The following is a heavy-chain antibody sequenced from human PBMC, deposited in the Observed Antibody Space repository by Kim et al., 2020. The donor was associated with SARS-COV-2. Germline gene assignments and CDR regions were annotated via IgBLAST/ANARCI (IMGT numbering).Heavy chain of an antibody. CDR3: TTGLKDAYSNYLMVSSLYYYYGMDV. CDR2: IKSKTDGGTT. Sequence: GGSLRLSCAASGFTFSNAWMSWVRQAPGKGLEWVGRIKSKTDGGTTDYAAPVKGRFTISRDDSKNTLYLQMNSLKTEDTAVYYCTTGLKDAYSNYLMVSSLYYYYGMDVWGQGTTVTVSS. CDR1: GFTFSNAW. V-gene: IGHV3-15*01. J-gene: IGHJ6*02. D-gene: IGHD4-4*01.